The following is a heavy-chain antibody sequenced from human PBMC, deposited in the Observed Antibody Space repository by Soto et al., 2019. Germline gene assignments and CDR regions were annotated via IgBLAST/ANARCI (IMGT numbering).Heavy chain of an antibody. Sequence: EVQLLESGGGLVQAGGSLRLSCAGSGFGFDSYAMSWVRQAPGKGLEWVSGIGGSGGDTVYADSVRGRFTISRDNSRNALNLHMNSLRAGDTAVYYCAKALWFGKSSNYCDSCGQGTLFTVST. CDR1: GFGFDSYA. CDR2: IGGSGGDT. CDR3: AKALWFGKSSNYCDS. D-gene: IGHD3-10*01. J-gene: IGHJ4*02. V-gene: IGHV3-23*01.